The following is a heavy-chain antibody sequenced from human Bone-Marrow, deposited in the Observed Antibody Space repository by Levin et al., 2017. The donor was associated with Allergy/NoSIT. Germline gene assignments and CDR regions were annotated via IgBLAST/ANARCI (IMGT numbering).Heavy chain of an antibody. CDR3: AKGYFDTTASSNYFDP. J-gene: IGHJ5*02. V-gene: IGHV4-59*01. D-gene: IGHD3-22*01. CDR2: ISYSGNT. CDR1: GASINPYY. Sequence: GSLRLSCTVSGASINPYYWSWIRQSPEKGLEWIGCISYSGNTYYNPSLKSRVTMSVDTSKSQFSLNLSSMTAADTAIYYCAKGYFDTTASSNYFDPWGRGVLVTVSS.